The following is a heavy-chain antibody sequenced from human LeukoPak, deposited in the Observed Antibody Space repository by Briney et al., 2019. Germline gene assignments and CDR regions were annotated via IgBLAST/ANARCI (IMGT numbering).Heavy chain of an antibody. CDR3: ARVGGGDSDDAFDV. V-gene: IGHV3-64*01. Sequence: AGGSLRLSCAASGFTFSNYAMHWVRQAPGKGLEYVSAISSNGGSTYYANSVKGRFTISRDNSENTLFLQMGSLRTEDMAVYYCARVGGGDSDDAFDVWGQGTMVTVSS. CDR1: GFTFSNYA. J-gene: IGHJ3*01. CDR2: ISSNGGST. D-gene: IGHD2-21*02.